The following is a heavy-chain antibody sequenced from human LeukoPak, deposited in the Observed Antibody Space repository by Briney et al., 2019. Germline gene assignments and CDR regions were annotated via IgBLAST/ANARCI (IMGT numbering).Heavy chain of an antibody. J-gene: IGHJ1*01. Sequence: ASVKVSCKASGYTFTSYDINWVRQATGQGLEWMGWMNPNSGNTGYAQKFQGRVTMTRNTSISTAYMELSSLRSEDTAVYYCARDRHGGGYFQHWGQGTLVTVSS. CDR1: GYTFTSYD. D-gene: IGHD3-16*01. V-gene: IGHV1-8*01. CDR3: ARDRHGGGYFQH. CDR2: MNPNSGNT.